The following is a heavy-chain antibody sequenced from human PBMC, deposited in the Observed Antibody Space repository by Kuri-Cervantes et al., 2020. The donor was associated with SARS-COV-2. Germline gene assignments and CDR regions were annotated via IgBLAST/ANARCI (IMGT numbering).Heavy chain of an antibody. CDR3: ARRKYAGYMDV. CDR1: GGSVSSSSYY. Sequence: SETLSLTCTVSGGSVSSSSYYWGWIRQPPGKGLKWIGSIYYTGSAYYNPSLKSRVTISVDTSKNQFSLKLSSVTAADTAVYYCARRKYAGYMDVWGKGTTVTVSS. CDR2: IYYTGSA. D-gene: IGHD2-2*01. V-gene: IGHV4-39*01. J-gene: IGHJ6*03.